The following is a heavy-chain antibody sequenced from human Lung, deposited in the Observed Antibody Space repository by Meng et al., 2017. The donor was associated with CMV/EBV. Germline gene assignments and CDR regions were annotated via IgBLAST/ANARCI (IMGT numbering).Heavy chain of an antibody. D-gene: IGHD2-2*02. V-gene: IGHV3-21*01. J-gene: IGHJ6*02. CDR1: GFTFSSYS. CDR2: ISSSSSYI. CDR3: ARDLSIVPAAISYYYGRDV. Sequence: GESXKISXAASGFTFSSYSMNWVRQAPGKGLEWVSSISSSSSYIYYADSVKGRFTISRDNAKNSLYLQMNSLRAEDTAVYYCARDLSIVPAAISYYYGRDVWGQGTXVTVSS.